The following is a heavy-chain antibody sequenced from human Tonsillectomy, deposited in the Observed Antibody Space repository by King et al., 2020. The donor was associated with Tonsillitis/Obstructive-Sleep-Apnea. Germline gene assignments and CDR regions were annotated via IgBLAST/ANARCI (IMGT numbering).Heavy chain of an antibody. D-gene: IGHD4-17*01. Sequence: VQLVESGGGVVQPGRSLRLSCAASEFTFSSHGMHWVRQAPGKGLEWVAVIWYDGSNKYDANDLKGRFTISRDNSKNTLYLQMNSLRAEDTAVYYCARDLDGDHAVDYWGQGDLVTVSS. CDR2: IWYDGSNK. CDR3: ARDLDGDHAVDY. V-gene: IGHV3-33*01. J-gene: IGHJ4*02. CDR1: EFTFSSHG.